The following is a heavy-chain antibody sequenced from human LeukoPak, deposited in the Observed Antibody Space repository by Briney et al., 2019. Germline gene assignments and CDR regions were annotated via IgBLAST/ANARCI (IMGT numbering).Heavy chain of an antibody. J-gene: IGHJ6*03. CDR1: DDSITMYY. Sequence: PSETLSLTCTVSDDSITMYYWTWIRQPPGKGLEWIGYVDHTGSTNFNPSLNGRVSISRYTSKNLFSLRLRSVTAADTAVYFCARGRVSSSTWYSTYYYYFYMDVWGKGTTVTVSS. CDR2: VDHTGST. CDR3: ARGRVSSSTWYSTYYYYFYMDV. V-gene: IGHV4-59*01. D-gene: IGHD1-1*01.